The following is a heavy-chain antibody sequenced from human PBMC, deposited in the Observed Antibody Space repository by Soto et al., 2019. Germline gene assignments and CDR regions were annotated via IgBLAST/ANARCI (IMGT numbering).Heavy chain of an antibody. V-gene: IGHV3-66*01. CDR3: AHDYYYDSSGSPYGMDV. CDR1: GFTVSSNY. D-gene: IGHD3-22*01. CDR2: IYSGGST. Sequence: PGGSLRLSCAASGFTVSSNYMSWVRQAPGKGLEWVLVIYSGGSTYYADSVKGRFTISRDNSKNTLYLQMNSLRAEDTAVYYCAHDYYYDSSGSPYGMDVWGQGTTVTVSS. J-gene: IGHJ6*02.